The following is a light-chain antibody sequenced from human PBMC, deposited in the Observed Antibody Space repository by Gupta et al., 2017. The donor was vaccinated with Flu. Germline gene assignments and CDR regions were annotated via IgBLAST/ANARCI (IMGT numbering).Light chain of an antibody. CDR1: ILAKNY. Sequence: SSGLTQPSSVSVSPGQTARITCSGDILAKNYVRWFQQKPGQAPVMVIYKDTERPSGVPKRFSGSSSGTTVTLTITGTQVEDEADYYCYSAADDNRVFGGGTKLTVL. CDR3: YSAADDNRV. CDR2: KDT. J-gene: IGLJ3*02. V-gene: IGLV3-27*01.